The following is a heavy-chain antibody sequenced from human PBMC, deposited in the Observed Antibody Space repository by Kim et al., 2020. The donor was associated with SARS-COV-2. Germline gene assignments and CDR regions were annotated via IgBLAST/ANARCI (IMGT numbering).Heavy chain of an antibody. Sequence: GGSLRLSCAASGFTFSSYGMHWVRQAPGKGLGWVAVIWYDGSNKYYADSVKGRFTISRDNSKNTLYLQMNSLRAEDTAVYYCARDTRDYYGMDVWGQGTTVTVSS. J-gene: IGHJ6*02. V-gene: IGHV3-33*01. CDR3: ARDTRDYYGMDV. CDR1: GFTFSSYG. CDR2: IWYDGSNK.